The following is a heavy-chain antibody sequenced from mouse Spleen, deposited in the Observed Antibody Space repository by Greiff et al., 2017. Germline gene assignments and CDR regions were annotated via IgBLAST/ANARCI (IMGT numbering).Heavy chain of an antibody. CDR1: GYTFTDYE. CDR2: IDPETGGT. CDR3: ARSRTTATSGYFDV. Sequence: VQLQQSGAELVRPGASVTLSCKASGYTFTDYEMHWVKQTPVHGLEWIGAIDPETGGTAYNQKFKGKAILTADKSSSTAYMELRSLTSEDSAVYFCARSRTTATSGYFDVWGAGTTVTVSS. D-gene: IGHD1-2*01. J-gene: IGHJ1*01. V-gene: IGHV1-15*01.